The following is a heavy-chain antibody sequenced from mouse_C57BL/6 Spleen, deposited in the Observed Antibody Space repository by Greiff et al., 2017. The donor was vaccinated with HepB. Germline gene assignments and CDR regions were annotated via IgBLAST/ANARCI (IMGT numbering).Heavy chain of an antibody. D-gene: IGHD1-1*01. J-gene: IGHJ2*01. CDR2: ISNGGGST. V-gene: IGHV5-12*01. CDR3: ARQAYYGSSYVFDY. Sequence: EVMLVESGGGLVQPGGSLKLSCAASGFTFSDYYMYWVRQTPEKRLEWVAYISNGGGSTYYPDTVKGRFTISRDNAKNTLYLQMSRLKSEDTAMYYCARQAYYGSSYVFDYWGQGTTLTVSS. CDR1: GFTFSDYY.